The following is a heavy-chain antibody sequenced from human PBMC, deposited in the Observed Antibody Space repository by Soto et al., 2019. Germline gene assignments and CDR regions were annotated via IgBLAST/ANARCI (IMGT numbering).Heavy chain of an antibody. CDR2: INPSGGST. J-gene: IGHJ6*02. D-gene: IGHD2-15*01. Sequence: ASVKVSCKASGYTFTSYYMHWVRQAPGQGLEWMGIINPSGGSTSYAQKFQGRVTMTRDTSTSTVYMELSSLRSEDTAVYYCARDLYCSGGSCYSYGMDVWGQGTTVTVSS. V-gene: IGHV1-46*01. CDR3: ARDLYCSGGSCYSYGMDV. CDR1: GYTFTSYY.